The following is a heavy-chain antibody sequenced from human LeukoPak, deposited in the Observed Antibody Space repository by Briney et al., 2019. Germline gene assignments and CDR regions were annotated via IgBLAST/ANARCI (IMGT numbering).Heavy chain of an antibody. CDR2: INPNSGGT. D-gene: IGHD1-26*01. Sequence: ASVKVSCKASGYTFTGYYMHWVRQAPGQGLEWMGRINPNSGGTNYAQKFQGRVTMTRDTSISTAYMELSRLRSDDTAVYYCAGNPGKNYYYYMDVWGKGTTVTVSS. V-gene: IGHV1-2*06. J-gene: IGHJ6*03. CDR1: GYTFTGYY. CDR3: AGNPGKNYYYYMDV.